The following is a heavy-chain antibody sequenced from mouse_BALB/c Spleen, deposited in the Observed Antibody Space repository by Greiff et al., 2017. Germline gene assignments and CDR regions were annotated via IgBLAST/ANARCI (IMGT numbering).Heavy chain of an antibody. V-gene: IGHV1-7*01. D-gene: IGHD2-3*01. CDR2: INPSTGYT. CDR3: ARNDGYYLAY. J-gene: IGHJ3*01. Sequence: VQLVESGAELAKPGASVKMSCKASGYTFTSYCMYWVKQRPGQGLEWIGYINPSTGYTEYNQKFKDKATLTADKSSSTAYMQLSSLTSEDSAVYYCARNDGYYLAYWGQGTLVTVSA. CDR1: GYTFTSYC.